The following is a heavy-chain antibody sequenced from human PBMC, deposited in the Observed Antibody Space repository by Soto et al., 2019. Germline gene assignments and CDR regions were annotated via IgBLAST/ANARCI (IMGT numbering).Heavy chain of an antibody. Sequence: QVQLVESGGGVVQPGRSLRLSCAASGFTFSSYAMHWVRQAPVKGLEWVAVISYDGSNKYYADSVKGRFTISRDNSKNTLYLQMNSLRYEYTAVYYCARVAVEMATIHVFDYWGQGTLVTVSS. J-gene: IGHJ4*02. CDR2: ISYDGSNK. CDR3: ARVAVEMATIHVFDY. V-gene: IGHV3-30-3*01. CDR1: GFTFSSYA. D-gene: IGHD5-12*01.